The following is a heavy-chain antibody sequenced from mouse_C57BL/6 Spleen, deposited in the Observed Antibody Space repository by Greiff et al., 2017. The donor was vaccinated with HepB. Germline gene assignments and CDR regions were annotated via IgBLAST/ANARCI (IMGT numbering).Heavy chain of an antibody. CDR1: GFDIKNTY. CDR2: IDPANGNT. CDR3: ARDYYGNYVFDY. V-gene: IGHV14-3*01. J-gene: IGHJ2*01. D-gene: IGHD2-1*01. Sequence: VQLKESVAELVRPGASVKLSCTASGFDIKNTYMHWVKQRPEQGLEWIGRIDPANGNTKYAPKFQGKATITADTSSNTAYLQLSSLTSEDTAIYYCARDYYGNYVFDYWGQGTTLTVSS.